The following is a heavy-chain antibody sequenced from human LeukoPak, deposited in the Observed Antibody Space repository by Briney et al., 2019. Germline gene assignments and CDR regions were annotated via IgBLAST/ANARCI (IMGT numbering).Heavy chain of an antibody. CDR2: IYYSGGT. J-gene: IGHJ5*02. CDR3: ARVAVDYGGYWFDP. Sequence: SETLSLTCTVSGGSISSYYWSWIRQPPGKGLEWIGYIYYSGGTNYNPSLKSRVTISVDTSKNQFSLKLSSVTAADTAVYYCARVAVDYGGYWFDPWGQGTLVTVSS. V-gene: IGHV4-59*01. CDR1: GGSISSYY. D-gene: IGHD4-17*01.